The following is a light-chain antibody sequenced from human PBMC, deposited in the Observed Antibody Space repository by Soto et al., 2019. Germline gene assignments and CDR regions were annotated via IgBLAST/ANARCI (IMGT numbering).Light chain of an antibody. Sequence: IQLTQSPPSLSASVGDSVTITCRASQAISSHLAWYQQKPGKAPKVLIYAASTLESGIPSRFSGSGSGTDFTLTISSLQAEDFATYYCQQVKSFLPLTFGGGTKVEIK. J-gene: IGKJ4*01. CDR2: AAS. CDR3: QQVKSFLPLT. V-gene: IGKV1-9*01. CDR1: QAISSH.